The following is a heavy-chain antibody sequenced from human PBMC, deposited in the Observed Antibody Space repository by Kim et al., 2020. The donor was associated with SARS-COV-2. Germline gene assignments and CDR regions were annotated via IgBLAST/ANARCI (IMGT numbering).Heavy chain of an antibody. CDR3: ARGYYDSSGYWGFDY. V-gene: IGHV1-3*01. D-gene: IGHD3-22*01. J-gene: IGHJ4*02. Sequence: ASVKVSCKASGYTFTSYDMHWVRQAPGQRLEWMGWINAGNGNTKYSQKFQGRVTITRDTSASTAYMELSSLRSEDTAVYYCARGYYDSSGYWGFDYWGQGTLVTVSS. CDR2: INAGNGNT. CDR1: GYTFTSYD.